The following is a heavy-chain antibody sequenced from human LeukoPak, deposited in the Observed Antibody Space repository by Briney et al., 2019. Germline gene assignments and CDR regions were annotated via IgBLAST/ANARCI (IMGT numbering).Heavy chain of an antibody. D-gene: IGHD3-22*01. CDR3: AKRGVVIRVILVGFHKEAYYFDS. CDR1: GITLSNYG. Sequence: GGSLRLSRAVSGITLSNYGMSWVRQAPGKGLEWVAGISDSGGRTNYADSVKGRFTISRDNPKNTLYLQMNSLRAEDTAVYFCAKRGVVIRVILVGFHKEAYYFDSWGQGALATVSS. V-gene: IGHV3-23*01. J-gene: IGHJ4*02. CDR2: ISDSGGRT.